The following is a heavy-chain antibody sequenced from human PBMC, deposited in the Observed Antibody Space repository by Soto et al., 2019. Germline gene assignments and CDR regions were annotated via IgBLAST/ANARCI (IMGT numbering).Heavy chain of an antibody. D-gene: IGHD3-10*01. J-gene: IGHJ5*02. CDR2: IIPILGIA. CDR3: ARVAIILPGHGGRFAP. CDR1: GGTFSSYT. Sequence: QVQLVQSGAEVKKPGSSVNVSCKASGGTFSSYTISWERQAPGQGLEWMARIIPILGIANYAQKFQGRVTITADKSTSTAYMEPSSLRSEDTAVYYCARVAIILPGHGGRFAPWGQGTLVTVS. V-gene: IGHV1-69*02.